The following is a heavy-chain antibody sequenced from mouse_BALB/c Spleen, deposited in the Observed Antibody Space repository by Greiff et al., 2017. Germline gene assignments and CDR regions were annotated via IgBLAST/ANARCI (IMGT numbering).Heavy chain of an antibody. J-gene: IGHJ3*01. V-gene: IGHV1S81*02. Sequence: QVQLQQSGAELVKPGASVKLSCKASGYTFTSYWMHWVKQRPGQGLEWIGEINPSNGRTNYNEKFKSKATLTVDKSSSTAYMQLSSLTSEDSAVYYCARSETGTRDWFAYWGQGTLVTVSA. CDR1: GYTFTSYW. D-gene: IGHD4-1*01. CDR2: INPSNGRT. CDR3: ARSETGTRDWFAY.